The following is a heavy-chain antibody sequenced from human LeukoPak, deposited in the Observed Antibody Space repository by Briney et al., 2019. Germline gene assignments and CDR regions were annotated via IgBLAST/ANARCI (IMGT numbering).Heavy chain of an antibody. CDR1: GFVFSSHP. D-gene: IGHD1-14*01. J-gene: IGHJ4*02. Sequence: GGSLRLSCAVSGFVFSSHPMHWVRQAPGKGLECVSAISNSGGSTYYANSVKGRFTISRDNSKNTLYLQMDSLRAEDTASYYCAREEPAGSIDYWGQGILVTVSS. CDR3: AREEPAGSIDY. V-gene: IGHV3-64*01. CDR2: ISNSGGST.